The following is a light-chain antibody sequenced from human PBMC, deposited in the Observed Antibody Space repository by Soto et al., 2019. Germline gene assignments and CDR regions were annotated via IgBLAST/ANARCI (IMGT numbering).Light chain of an antibody. Sequence: QPVLTQSSSASASLGSSVKLTCTLSSGYTKYIVTWHKQQPGNAPRYLMRLEGSGKYNKGNRVPERFSGSSSGADRYLTISNLQSDDEADYYCETSDSNTHVFGPGTKLTVL. CDR3: ETSDSNTHV. CDR1: SGYTKYI. CDR2: LEGSGKY. J-gene: IGLJ1*01. V-gene: IGLV4-60*03.